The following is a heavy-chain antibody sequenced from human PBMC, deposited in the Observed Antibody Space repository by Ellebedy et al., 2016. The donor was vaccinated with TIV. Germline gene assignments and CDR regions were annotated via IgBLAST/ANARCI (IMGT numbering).Heavy chain of an antibody. D-gene: IGHD7-27*01. CDR1: GGSISNSDYY. CDR3: ARDTVTANWGPLFDY. CDR2: IYYSGSA. Sequence: MPSETLSLTCTVSGGSISNSDYYWNWIRQPPGKGLEWIGSIYYSGSAYYNPSLKSRFTVSVDTSKNQFSLNLSSVTAADTAVYYCARDTVTANWGPLFDYWGQGTLVTVSS. V-gene: IGHV4-39*07. J-gene: IGHJ4*02.